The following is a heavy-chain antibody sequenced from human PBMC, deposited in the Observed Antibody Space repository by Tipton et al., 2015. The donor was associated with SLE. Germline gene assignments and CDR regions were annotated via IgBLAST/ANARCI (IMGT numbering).Heavy chain of an antibody. CDR1: GGSFSGYY. V-gene: IGHV4-34*01. CDR2: INHSGST. Sequence: GLVKPSETLSLTCAVYGGSFSGYYWSWIRQPPGKGLEWIGEINHSGSTNYNPSLKSRVTISIDTSKNQFSLKVSSVTAADTAVYYCARGRYCSSTSCSYYFDYWGQGTLVPVSS. J-gene: IGHJ4*02. D-gene: IGHD2-2*01. CDR3: ARGRYCSSTSCSYYFDY.